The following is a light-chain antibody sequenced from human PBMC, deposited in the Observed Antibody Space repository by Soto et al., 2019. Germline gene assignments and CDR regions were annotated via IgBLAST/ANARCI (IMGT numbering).Light chain of an antibody. CDR1: QSVSSNY. J-gene: IGKJ1*01. CDR3: QQYGDQSWT. CDR2: GAS. Sequence: ENVLTQSPGTLSLSPGERATLSCRASQSVSSNYLAGYQQQKPGQAPRLLIYGASSRATGVTDRFSGSGSGTDFTLANSRLEPEDCVVYYCQQYGDQSWTFGQGTKVEIK. V-gene: IGKV3-20*01.